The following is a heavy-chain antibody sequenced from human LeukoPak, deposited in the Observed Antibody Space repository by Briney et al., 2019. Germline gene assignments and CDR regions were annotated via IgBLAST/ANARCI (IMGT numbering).Heavy chain of an antibody. CDR2: INHSGST. CDR1: GGSFSGYY. J-gene: IGHJ4*02. V-gene: IGHV4-34*01. Sequence: SETLSLTCAVYGGSFSGYYRSWIRQPPGKGLEWIGEINHSGSTNYNPSLKSRVTISVAASKNQFSLKLSSVTAADTAVYYCARGSSSKGILYYFDYWGQGTLVTVSS. D-gene: IGHD6-6*01. CDR3: ARGSSSKGILYYFDY.